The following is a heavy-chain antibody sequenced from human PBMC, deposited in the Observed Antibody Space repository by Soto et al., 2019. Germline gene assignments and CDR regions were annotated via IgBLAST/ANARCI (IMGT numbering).Heavy chain of an antibody. Sequence: EVQLVESGGGLVKPGGSLRLSCAASGFTFSSYSMNWVRQAPGKGLEWVSSISSSSSYIYYADSVKGRFTISRDNAKNKQYLQMNILRAGDTAVYYCARATFGGMTKYFGKIWGQGTMVTVSS. CDR2: ISSSSSYI. D-gene: IGHD1-1*01. CDR1: GFTFSSYS. CDR3: ARATFGGMTKYFGKI. J-gene: IGHJ3*02. V-gene: IGHV3-21*01.